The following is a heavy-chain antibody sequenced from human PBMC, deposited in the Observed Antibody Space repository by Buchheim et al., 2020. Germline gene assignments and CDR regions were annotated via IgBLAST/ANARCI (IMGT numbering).Heavy chain of an antibody. CDR3: ASLYISGWGIYYYGMDV. Sequence: EVQLVESGGGLVQPGGSLRLSCAASGFTFSSYWMSWVRQAPGKGLEWVANIKQDGSEEYYVDSVKGRFTISRDNAKNSLYLQMNSLRAEDTAVYYCASLYISGWGIYYYGMDVWGQGTT. V-gene: IGHV3-7*01. CDR2: IKQDGSEE. J-gene: IGHJ6*02. CDR1: GFTFSSYW. D-gene: IGHD6-19*01.